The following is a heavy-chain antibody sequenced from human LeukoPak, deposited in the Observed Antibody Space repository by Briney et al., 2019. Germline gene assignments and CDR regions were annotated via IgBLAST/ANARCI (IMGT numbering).Heavy chain of an antibody. V-gene: IGHV3-48*01. CDR1: GLTFSNYI. D-gene: IGHD3-16*01. CDR3: ARDRTVGEFDF. J-gene: IGHJ4*02. CDR2: ITTSSSAI. Sequence: GGSLRLSCAASGLTFSNYIMNWVRQAPGRGLEWVSYITTSSSAIYYADSVKGRFTISRDNAKNSLYLQMNNLRAGDTAVYYCARDRTVGEFDFWGQGTLVTVSS.